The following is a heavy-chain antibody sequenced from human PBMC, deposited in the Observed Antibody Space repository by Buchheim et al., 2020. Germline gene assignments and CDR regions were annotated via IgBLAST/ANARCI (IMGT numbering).Heavy chain of an antibody. CDR3: AKGDSGSYHDLDY. Sequence: QVQLVESGGGVVQPGRSLRLSCAASGFTFSSYGMHWVRQAPGKGLEWVAVISYDGSNKYYEDSVKGRFTISRDKSKNKLYLQMNSLRAEDTAVYYCAKGDSGSYHDLDYWGQGTL. CDR1: GFTFSSYG. J-gene: IGHJ4*02. V-gene: IGHV3-30*18. D-gene: IGHD1-26*01. CDR2: ISYDGSNK.